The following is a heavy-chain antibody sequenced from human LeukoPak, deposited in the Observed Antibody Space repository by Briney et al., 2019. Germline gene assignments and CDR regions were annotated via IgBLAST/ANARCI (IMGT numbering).Heavy chain of an antibody. V-gene: IGHV3-23*01. CDR2: ISGSGGTT. D-gene: IGHD2-2*01. Sequence: PGGSLRLSCAASGLTFSSYAMGWVRQAPGKGLEWVSGISGSGGTTYYADSVKGRFAISRDNSKNTLYLQMNSLRAEDTAVYYCAKGEVPAGRGYYFDYWGQGTLVTVFS. CDR1: GLTFSSYA. J-gene: IGHJ4*02. CDR3: AKGEVPAGRGYYFDY.